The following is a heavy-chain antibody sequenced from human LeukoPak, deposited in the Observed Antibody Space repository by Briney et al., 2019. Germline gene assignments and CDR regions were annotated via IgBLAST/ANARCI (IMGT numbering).Heavy chain of an antibody. CDR3: AGHHPRNTVDF. CDR2: IYYTGNT. CDR1: GGSISSYY. D-gene: IGHD2/OR15-2a*01. Sequence: SETLSLTCTVSGGSISSYYWSWIRQPPGKGLEWIGYIYYTGNTNYNPSLKSRVTISVDTSKNQSSLNLSSVTAADTAVYYCAGHHPRNTVDFWGQGTLVTVSS. J-gene: IGHJ4*02. V-gene: IGHV4-59*08.